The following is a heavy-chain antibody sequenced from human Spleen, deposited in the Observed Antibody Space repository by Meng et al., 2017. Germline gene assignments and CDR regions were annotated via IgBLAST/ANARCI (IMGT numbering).Heavy chain of an antibody. CDR2: INHSGSA. Sequence: QAHLQQCGAALLKPSETLSLPCAVDGGSFTNYYWSWIRQPPGKGLEWIADINHSGSANYNPSLKSRVNISVDTSKKHFSLILNSVTAADAAVYYCARGPALDYWGQGTLVTVSS. V-gene: IGHV4-34*02. CDR3: ARGPALDY. CDR1: GGSFTNYY. J-gene: IGHJ4*02.